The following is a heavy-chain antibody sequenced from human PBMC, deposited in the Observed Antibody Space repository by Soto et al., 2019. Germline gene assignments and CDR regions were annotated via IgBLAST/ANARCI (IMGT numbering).Heavy chain of an antibody. V-gene: IGHV1-58*01. Sequence: SVKVSCKASGFSFTNSAVQWVRQARGQHLEWIGYIIIAGGGTKYAQNLQGRITITRDMSTSTAYMELSSLRSEDTAIYYCAEQLDPGARRCSFDIWGKRKGVTVSS. CDR2: IIIAGGGT. CDR3: AEQLDPGARRCSFDI. CDR1: GFSFTNSA. J-gene: IGHJ3*02. D-gene: IGHD1-1*01.